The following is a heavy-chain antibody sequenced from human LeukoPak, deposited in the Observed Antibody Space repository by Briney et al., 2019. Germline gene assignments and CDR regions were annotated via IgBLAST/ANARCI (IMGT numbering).Heavy chain of an antibody. CDR2: IYYSGST. D-gene: IGHD1-1*01. V-gene: IGHV4-59*01. CDR3: ARAGRDYYYYYMDV. J-gene: IGHJ6*03. Sequence: SETLSLTCTVSGDSISTYYWSWIRQPPGKGLEWIGYIYYSGSTNYNPSLKSRVTISVDTSKNQFSLKLSSVTAADTAVYYCARAGRDYYYYYMDVWGKGTTVTISS. CDR1: GDSISTYY.